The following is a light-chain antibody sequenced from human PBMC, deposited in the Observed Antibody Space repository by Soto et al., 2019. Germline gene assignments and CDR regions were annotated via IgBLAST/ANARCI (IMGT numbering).Light chain of an antibody. CDR2: KAS. V-gene: IGKV1-5*03. Sequence: DIQMTQSPSTLSGSVGDRFTITCRASQTISSWLAWYQQKPGKAPKLLIYKASSLESGVPSRFSGSGSGTEFTLTLSSLQPDDFAPYYCQQYEAFGQGTKVDIK. CDR1: QTISSW. CDR3: QQYEA. J-gene: IGKJ1*01.